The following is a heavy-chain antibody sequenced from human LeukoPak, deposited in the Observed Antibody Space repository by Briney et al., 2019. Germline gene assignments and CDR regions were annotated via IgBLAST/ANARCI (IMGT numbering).Heavy chain of an antibody. CDR3: AREFGHCYGDNCFYFFDT. CDR1: GYTLTNYN. D-gene: IGHD4-23*01. Sequence: ASVKVSCKASGYTLTNYNISWVRQAPGQGLEWMGWINTYKGETKYAQKLQGRVTMTADTSTNTAYMELRSLRFDNTAVYYCAREFGHCYGDNCFYFFDTWGQGFRVTVSS. V-gene: IGHV1-18*01. J-gene: IGHJ4*02. CDR2: INTYKGET.